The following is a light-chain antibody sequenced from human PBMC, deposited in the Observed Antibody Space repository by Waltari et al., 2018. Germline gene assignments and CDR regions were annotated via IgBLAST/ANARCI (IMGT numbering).Light chain of an antibody. J-gene: IGLJ3*02. V-gene: IGLV1-47*01. CDR3: AAWDDSLSGWV. CDR2: RSN. CDR1: SPNIGHNL. Sequence: QSVLTQPPSASGTPGQRVTISCSGRSPNIGHNLLYWYQQFQGTAPKVLIYRSNQRPSGVPDRFSGSKSGTSASLAISGLRSEDEADYYCAAWDDSLSGWVFGGGTKVTVL.